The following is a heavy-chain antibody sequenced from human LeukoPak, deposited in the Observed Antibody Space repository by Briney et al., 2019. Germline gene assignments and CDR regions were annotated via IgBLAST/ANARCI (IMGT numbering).Heavy chain of an antibody. CDR1: GGSISSYY. D-gene: IGHD4-17*01. CDR2: IYTSGST. J-gene: IGHJ6*02. CDR3: ARGPPTVTTHYYYYGMGV. Sequence: PSETLSLTCTVSGGSISSYYWSWIRQPAGKGLEWIGRIYTSGSTNYNPSLKSRVTMSVDTSKNQFSLKLSSVTAADTAVYYCARGPPTVTTHYYYYGMGVWGQGTTVTVSS. V-gene: IGHV4-4*07.